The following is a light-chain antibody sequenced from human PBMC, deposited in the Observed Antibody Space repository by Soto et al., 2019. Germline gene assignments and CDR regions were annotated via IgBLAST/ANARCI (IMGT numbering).Light chain of an antibody. CDR3: QQYKSYPWT. Sequence: EIVMTQSPATLSVSPGERATLSCRASQSVSSNLAWYQQKPGQAPRLLIYGASTRATGIPARFSGSGSGTEFTLTISGLQPDDFATYYCQQYKSYPWTFGQGTKVDIK. V-gene: IGKV3-15*01. CDR1: QSVSSN. CDR2: GAS. J-gene: IGKJ1*01.